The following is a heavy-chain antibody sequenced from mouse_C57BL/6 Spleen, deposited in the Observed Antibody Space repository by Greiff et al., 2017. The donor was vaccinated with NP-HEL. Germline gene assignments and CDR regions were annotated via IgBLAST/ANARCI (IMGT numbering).Heavy chain of an antibody. CDR3: ARRGYAWYYFDY. CDR1: GYTFTDYY. V-gene: IGHV1-76*01. J-gene: IGHJ2*01. CDR2: IYPGSGNT. D-gene: IGHD2-14*01. Sequence: VKLMESGAELVRPGASVKLSCKASGYTFTDYYINWVKQRPGQGLEWIARIYPGSGNTYYNEKFKGKATLTAEKSSSTAYMQLSSLTSEDSAVYFCARRGYAWYYFDYWGQGTTLTVSS.